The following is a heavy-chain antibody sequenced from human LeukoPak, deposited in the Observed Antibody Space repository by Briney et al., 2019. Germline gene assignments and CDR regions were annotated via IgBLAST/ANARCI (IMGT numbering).Heavy chain of an antibody. Sequence: GGSLRLSCTVAGFTFDDYAMHWVRHTPGKGLEWVAGITWNRDNIGYGDSVKGRFTISRDNVKNVLYLQMNSLRPEDTALYYCAKDLSSAITSALVLDVWGQGTTVTVSS. CDR1: GFTFDDYA. CDR2: ITWNRDNI. CDR3: AKDLSSAITSALVLDV. J-gene: IGHJ6*02. V-gene: IGHV3-9*01. D-gene: IGHD3-22*01.